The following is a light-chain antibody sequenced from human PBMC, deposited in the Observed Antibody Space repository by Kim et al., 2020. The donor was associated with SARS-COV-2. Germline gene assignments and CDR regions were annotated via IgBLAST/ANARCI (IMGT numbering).Light chain of an antibody. CDR1: KLEDKY. J-gene: IGLJ2*01. CDR3: QAWDSITAV. V-gene: IGLV3-1*01. Sequence: SYELTQPPSVSVSSGQTASITCSGDKLEDKYVCWYQQKPGQSPVLVIYQDTKRPSGIPERFSGSNSGNTATLTISGTQAMDEADYYCQAWDSITAVFGGGTQLTVL. CDR2: QDT.